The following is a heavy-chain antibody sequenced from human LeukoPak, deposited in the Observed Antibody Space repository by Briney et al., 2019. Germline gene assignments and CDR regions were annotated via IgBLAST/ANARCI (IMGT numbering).Heavy chain of an antibody. D-gene: IGHD3-10*01. CDR1: GFTVSSNY. CDR2: IYSDGST. Sequence: GGSLRLSCAAPGFTVSSNYMSWVRQAPGKGLEWVSLIYSDGSTYYADSVRGRFTISRDNSKNTLYLQMNSLRVEDTAVYYCARDFYYDSGFDPWGQGTLVTVSS. V-gene: IGHV3-66*01. J-gene: IGHJ5*02. CDR3: ARDFYYDSGFDP.